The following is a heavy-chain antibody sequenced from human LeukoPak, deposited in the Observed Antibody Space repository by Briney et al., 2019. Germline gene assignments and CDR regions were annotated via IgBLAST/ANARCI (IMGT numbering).Heavy chain of an antibody. Sequence: ASVKVSCKVSGYTFTSYYMHWVRQAPGQGLEWMGIINPSGGSTSYAQKFQGRVTMTRGTSTSTVYMELSSLRSEDTAVYYCAREGGGYSYGYADDGYWGQGTLVTVSS. CDR3: AREGGGYSYGYADDGY. J-gene: IGHJ4*02. CDR1: GYTFTSYY. V-gene: IGHV1-46*01. D-gene: IGHD5-18*01. CDR2: INPSGGST.